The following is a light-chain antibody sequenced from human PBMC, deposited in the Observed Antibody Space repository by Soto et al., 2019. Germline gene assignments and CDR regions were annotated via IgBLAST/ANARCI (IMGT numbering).Light chain of an antibody. CDR3: ETWDSNTHTV. J-gene: IGLJ3*02. CDR1: SGHSSYI. CDR2: LEGSGSH. V-gene: IGLV4-60*02. Sequence: QLVLTQSSSASASLGSSVKLTCTLSSGHSSYIIAWHQQQPGKAPRYLMKLEGSGSHNKGSGVPDRFSGSSSGADRYLTISHLQFEDEADYYCETWDSNTHTVFGGGTKLTVL.